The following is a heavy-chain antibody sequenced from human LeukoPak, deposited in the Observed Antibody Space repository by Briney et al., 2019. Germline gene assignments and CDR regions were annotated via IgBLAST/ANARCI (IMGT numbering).Heavy chain of an antibody. CDR1: GYTFTSYG. CDR2: INPNSGGR. CDR3: ARDGGGYYDSSGYSVTFLDY. Sequence: RASVKVSCKASGYTFTSYGISWVRQAPGQGLEWMGWINPNSGGRNYARKFQGRVTMTSDTSISTAYMELSNLRSNDTAVYYCARDGGGYYDSSGYSVTFLDYWGQGTLVTVSS. D-gene: IGHD3-22*01. V-gene: IGHV1-2*02. J-gene: IGHJ4*02.